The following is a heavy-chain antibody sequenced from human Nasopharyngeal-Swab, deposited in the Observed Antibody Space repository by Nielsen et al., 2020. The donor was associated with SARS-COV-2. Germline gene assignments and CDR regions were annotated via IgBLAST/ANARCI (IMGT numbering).Heavy chain of an antibody. CDR1: GFTFSTYW. J-gene: IGHJ4*02. Sequence: GGSLRLSCAASGFTFSTYWMNWVRQTPGKGLEWVANIKQDGSDKRYVDSVKGRFTISRDNAKNSLYLQMNSLRAEDTAVYYCAGGTGRVFNCWGQGTLVTVSS. D-gene: IGHD2-8*02. CDR2: IKQDGSDK. V-gene: IGHV3-7*01. CDR3: AGGTGRVFNC.